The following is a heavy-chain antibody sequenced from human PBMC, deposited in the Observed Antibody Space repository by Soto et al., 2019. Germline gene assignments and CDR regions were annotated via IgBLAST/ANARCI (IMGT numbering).Heavy chain of an antibody. CDR3: SHRPSGWYLFDY. D-gene: IGHD6-19*01. CDR1: GISLSTSGLG. Sequence: QITLKESGPTLVRPTQTLTLTCTFSGISLSTSGLGVGWIRQPPGKALEWLALIYWNDDKRYSPSLKARLTIIKDTSKNQVVLSMTNMDPVDTATYYCSHRPSGWYLFDYWGQGTLVTVSS. J-gene: IGHJ4*02. CDR2: IYWNDDK. V-gene: IGHV2-5*01.